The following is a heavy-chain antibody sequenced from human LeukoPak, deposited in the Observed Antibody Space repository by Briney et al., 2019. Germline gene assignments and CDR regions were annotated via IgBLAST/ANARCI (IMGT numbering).Heavy chain of an antibody. CDR3: ARDRGSYFSDAFDI. J-gene: IGHJ3*02. CDR1: GYTFTGYH. D-gene: IGHD1-26*01. CDR2: INPNSGGT. Sequence: ASVKVSCKASGYTFTGYHMHWVRQAPGQGLEWMGWINPNSGGTNYVQRFQGRVTMTRDTSISTAYMELSRLISDDMAVYYCARDRGSYFSDAFDIWGQGTMVTVSS. V-gene: IGHV1-2*02.